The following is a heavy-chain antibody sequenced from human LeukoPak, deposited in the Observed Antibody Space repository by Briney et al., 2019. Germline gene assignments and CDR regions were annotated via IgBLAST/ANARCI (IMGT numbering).Heavy chain of an antibody. CDR2: INQGGSVK. J-gene: IGHJ4*02. CDR3: ARVGYSGWNLEY. CDR1: GFTFRSYW. D-gene: IGHD5-12*01. Sequence: GGSLRLFCAASGFTFRSYWMSWVRQAPGKGLEWVANINQGGSVKYYVDSVKGRFTISRDDAKNSLYVQMNSLRDEDTAVYYCARVGYSGWNLEYWGQGTLVTVSS. V-gene: IGHV3-7*01.